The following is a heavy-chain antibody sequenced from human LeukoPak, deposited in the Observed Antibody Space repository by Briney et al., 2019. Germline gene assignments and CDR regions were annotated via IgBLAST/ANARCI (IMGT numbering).Heavy chain of an antibody. CDR2: INHSGST. J-gene: IGHJ3*02. V-gene: IGHV4-34*01. Sequence: KPSETLSLTCAVYGGSFSGYYWSWIRQPPGKGLEWIGEINHSGSTNYNPSLKSRVTISVDTSKNQFSLKLSSVTAADTAVYYCARGYYYDSSGYYPAFDIWGQGTMVTVSS. D-gene: IGHD3-22*01. CDR3: ARGYYYDSSGYYPAFDI. CDR1: GGSFSGYY.